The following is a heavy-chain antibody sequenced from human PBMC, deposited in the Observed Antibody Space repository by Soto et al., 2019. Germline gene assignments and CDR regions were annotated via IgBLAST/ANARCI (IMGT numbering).Heavy chain of an antibody. CDR3: AKGSLYFGSGNWFDP. V-gene: IGHV3-23*01. D-gene: IGHD3-10*01. J-gene: IGHJ5*02. Sequence: LRLSCAASGFTFSSYAMSWVRQAPGKGLEWVSGISGSGGSTYYADSVKGRFTISRDNSKNTLYLQMNSLRVEDTAVYYCAKGSLYFGSGNWFDPWGQGTLVTVSS. CDR2: ISGSGGST. CDR1: GFTFSSYA.